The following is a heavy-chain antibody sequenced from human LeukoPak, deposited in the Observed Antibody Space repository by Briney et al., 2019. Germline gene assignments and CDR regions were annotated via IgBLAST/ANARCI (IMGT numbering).Heavy chain of an antibody. J-gene: IGHJ6*04. CDR3: ARERSTIFGVVESMDV. CDR2: IYCSGST. D-gene: IGHD3-3*01. V-gene: IGHV4-59*01. Sequence: SETLSLTCTVSGGSISSYYWSWIRQPPGKGLEWIGYIYCSGSTNYNPSLKSRVTISVDTSKNQFSLKLSSVTAADTAVYYCARERSTIFGVVESMDVWGKGTTVTVSS. CDR1: GGSISSYY.